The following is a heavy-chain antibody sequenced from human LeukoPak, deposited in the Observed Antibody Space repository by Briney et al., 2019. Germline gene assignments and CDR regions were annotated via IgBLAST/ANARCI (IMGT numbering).Heavy chain of an antibody. Sequence: GSSVKVFCKASGGTFSSYATSWVRQAPGQGLEWMGGIIPIFGTANYAQKFQGRVTITTDESTSTAYMELSSLRSEDTAVYYCARDAVGYSDYWGQGTLVTVSS. V-gene: IGHV1-69*05. J-gene: IGHJ4*02. CDR1: GGTFSSYA. D-gene: IGHD2-15*01. CDR2: IIPIFGTA. CDR3: ARDAVGYSDY.